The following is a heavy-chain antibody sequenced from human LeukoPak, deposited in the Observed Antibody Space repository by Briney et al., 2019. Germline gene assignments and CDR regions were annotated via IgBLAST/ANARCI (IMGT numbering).Heavy chain of an antibody. V-gene: IGHV3-23*01. CDR2: ISRSGGST. J-gene: IGHJ4*02. CDR3: AKEDGGSYYN. Sequence: GGSLRLSCAASGFTLGTYDMYWVRQAPGKGLECVSSISRSGGSTYYADSVKGRFTISRDNSKNTLYLQMSSLRADDTAVYYCAKEDGGSYYNWGQGTLVTVSS. CDR1: GFTLGTYD. D-gene: IGHD1-26*01.